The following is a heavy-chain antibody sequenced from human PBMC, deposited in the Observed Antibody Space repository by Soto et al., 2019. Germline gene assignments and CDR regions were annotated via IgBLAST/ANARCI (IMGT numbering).Heavy chain of an antibody. D-gene: IGHD3-16*01. J-gene: IGHJ6*02. CDR3: AKGRGGKTVANFGMDV. Sequence: DSLKVSCKASGDSVSNDYLHWVRQAPGQGFEWLGLISPFGGATAYAQRFKGRVTVTMDKSSTTFYLELSSLRSDDTAVYFCAKGRGGKTVANFGMDVWGQGVTVTVSS. CDR1: GDSVSNDY. V-gene: IGHV1-46*01. CDR2: ISPFGGAT.